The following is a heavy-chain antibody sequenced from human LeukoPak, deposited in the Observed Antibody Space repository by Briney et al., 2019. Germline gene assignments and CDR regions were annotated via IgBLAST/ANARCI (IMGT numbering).Heavy chain of an antibody. D-gene: IGHD5-12*01. J-gene: IGHJ3*02. CDR3: ARYGGYGPSAFDI. CDR2: IKQDGSEK. CDR1: GFTFSSYW. Sequence: GGSLRLSCAASGFTFSSYWMSWVRQAPGKGLEWVANIKQDGSEKYYVDSVKGRFTISRDNAKNSLYLQMNSLRAEDTAVYYCARYGGYGPSAFDIWGQGTMVTVSS. V-gene: IGHV3-7*01.